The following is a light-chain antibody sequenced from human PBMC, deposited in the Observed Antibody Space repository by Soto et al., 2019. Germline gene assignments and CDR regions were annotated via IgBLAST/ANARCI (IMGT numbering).Light chain of an antibody. CDR2: DDN. CDR1: SSNIGGNS. Sequence: QSVMTQPPSVSAAPGQKVTISCSGSSSNIGGNSVSWYQQLPGTAPKLLIYDDNKRPSGIPDRFSGSKSGTSATLTVSGLQAEDEADYYCSSYAGSNNLVFGGGTKLTVL. CDR3: SSYAGSNNLV. J-gene: IGLJ3*02. V-gene: IGLV1-51*01.